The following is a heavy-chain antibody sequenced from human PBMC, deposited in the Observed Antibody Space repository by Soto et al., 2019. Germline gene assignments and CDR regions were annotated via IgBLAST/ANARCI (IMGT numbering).Heavy chain of an antibody. D-gene: IGHD3-3*01. CDR1: GGSISSYY. CDR2: IYYSGST. V-gene: IGHV4-59*08. J-gene: IGHJ4*02. Sequence: QVQLQESGPGLVKPSETLSLTCTVSGGSISSYYWSWIRQPPGKGLEWIGYIYYSGSTNYNPYLKSRVTISVDTSNNQFSLKLSTVTAADTAVYYCAINDFWSGYYLAYWGQGTLVTVSS. CDR3: AINDFWSGYYLAY.